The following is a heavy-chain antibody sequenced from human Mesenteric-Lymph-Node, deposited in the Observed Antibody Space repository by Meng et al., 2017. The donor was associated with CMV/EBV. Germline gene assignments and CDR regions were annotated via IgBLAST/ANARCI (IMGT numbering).Heavy chain of an antibody. V-gene: IGHV3-74*03. J-gene: IGHJ4*02. CDR1: GFTISNYL. CDR3: AREKAVAAVALFDS. D-gene: IGHD6-13*01. Sequence: SGFTISNYLMHWVRQAPGKGLVWVSRINSDGSGTTYADFVKGRFSISRDNAKNTLFLQMNSLRADDTAVYYCAREKAVAAVALFDSWGQGALVTVSS. CDR2: INSDGSGT.